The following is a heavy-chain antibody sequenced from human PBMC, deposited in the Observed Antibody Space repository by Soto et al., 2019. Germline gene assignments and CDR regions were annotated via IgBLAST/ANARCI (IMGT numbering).Heavy chain of an antibody. D-gene: IGHD6-13*01. J-gene: IGHJ4*02. CDR3: ARDGPRIAAAGYLAY. V-gene: IGHV3-21*01. Sequence: EVQLVESGGGLVKPGGSLRLSCAASGFTFSSYSMNWVRQAPGKGLEWVSSITSSSTYINYADSVKGRFTISRDNAKNSLYLQMNSLRAEDTAVYYCARDGPRIAAAGYLAYWGQGPLVTFSS. CDR2: ITSSSTYI. CDR1: GFTFSSYS.